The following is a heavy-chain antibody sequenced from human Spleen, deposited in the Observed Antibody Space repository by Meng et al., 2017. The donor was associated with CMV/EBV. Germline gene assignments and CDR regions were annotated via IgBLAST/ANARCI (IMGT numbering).Heavy chain of an antibody. CDR3: AKDRQYITIFGVAVDD. V-gene: IGHV1-46*03. D-gene: IGHD3-3*01. CDR1: GYPFTTYD. CDR2: INPSEGST. J-gene: IGHJ4*02. Sequence: SGYPFTTYDMHWGRQAPGQGLEWMGIINPSEGSTAYAERFRGSLSITRDRSTSTVYMELSSLRSEDTAVYYCAKDRQYITIFGVAVDDWGQGTLVTVSS.